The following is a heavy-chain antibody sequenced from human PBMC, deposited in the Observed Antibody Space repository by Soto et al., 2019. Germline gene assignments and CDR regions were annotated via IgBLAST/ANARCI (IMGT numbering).Heavy chain of an antibody. CDR2: ISGSGGST. V-gene: IGHV3-23*01. J-gene: IGHJ6*02. D-gene: IGHD2-8*01. Sequence: PGGSLRLSCAASGVTFSSHAMSWVRRAPGKGLEWVSVISGSGGSTYYADSVKGRFTISRDNSKNTLYLQMNSLRAEDTTVYYCAKCLYAYYYDGMDVWGQGTTVTVSS. CDR1: GVTFSSHA. CDR3: AKCLYAYYYDGMDV.